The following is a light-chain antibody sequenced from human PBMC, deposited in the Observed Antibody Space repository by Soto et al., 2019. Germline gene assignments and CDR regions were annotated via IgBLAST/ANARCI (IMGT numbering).Light chain of an antibody. Sequence: DIQMTQSPSTLSASVGDRVTITCRASQSISSWLAWYQQKPGKAPKLLIYDASSLVSGVPSRFSGSGSGTEFTLTISSLQPDDFATYYCQQYNSYSQGTFGQGTKVEIK. CDR1: QSISSW. CDR3: QQYNSYSQGT. CDR2: DAS. J-gene: IGKJ1*01. V-gene: IGKV1-5*01.